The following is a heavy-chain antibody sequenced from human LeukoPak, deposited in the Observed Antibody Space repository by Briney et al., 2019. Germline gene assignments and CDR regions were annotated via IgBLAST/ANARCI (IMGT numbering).Heavy chain of an antibody. Sequence: SETLSLTCTVSGDPISDYCWTWIRQPAGKGLEWIGRIYGNGSTNYNLSLKSRVAMSIDTSKMQFSLKLRSVTAADTAVYYCARVGEWLFDIDVWGKGTTVIVSS. D-gene: IGHD3-16*01. V-gene: IGHV4-4*07. CDR1: GDPISDYC. CDR3: ARVGEWLFDIDV. CDR2: IYGNGST. J-gene: IGHJ6*03.